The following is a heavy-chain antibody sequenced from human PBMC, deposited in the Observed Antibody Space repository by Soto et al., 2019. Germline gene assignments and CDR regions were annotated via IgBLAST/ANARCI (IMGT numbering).Heavy chain of an antibody. J-gene: IGHJ4*02. V-gene: IGHV3-23*01. CDR3: AKFYHWGYCSGGSCYSGFDY. CDR2: ISGSGGST. D-gene: IGHD2-15*01. CDR1: GFTFSSYA. Sequence: EVQLLESGGGLVQPGGSLRLSWAASGFTFSSYAMSWVRQAPGKGLEWVSAISGSGGSTYYADSVKGRFTISRDNSKNTLYLQMNSLRAEDTAVYYCAKFYHWGYCSGGSCYSGFDYWGQGTLVTVSS.